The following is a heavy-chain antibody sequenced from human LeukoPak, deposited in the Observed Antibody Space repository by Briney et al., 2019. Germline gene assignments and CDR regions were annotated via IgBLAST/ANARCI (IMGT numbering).Heavy chain of an antibody. D-gene: IGHD3-3*01. CDR1: GGSFSGYY. CDR2: INHSGST. Sequence: PSETLSLTCAVYGGSFSGYYWSWIRQPPGKGLEWIGEINHSGSTKYNSSLKSRVTISVDTSKNQFSLKLSSVTAADTAVYYCARERGGGGFGVVIKRSYYYMDVWGKGTTVTVSS. J-gene: IGHJ6*03. CDR3: ARERGGGGFGVVIKRSYYYMDV. V-gene: IGHV4-34*01.